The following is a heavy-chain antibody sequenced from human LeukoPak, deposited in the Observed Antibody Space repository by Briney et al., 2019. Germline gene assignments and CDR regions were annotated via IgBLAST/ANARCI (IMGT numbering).Heavy chain of an antibody. V-gene: IGHV3-21*06. Sequence: GGSLRLSCAASGFTFSTYSMNWVRQAPGKGLEWVSSISRNSRYIYYADSMRGRFTISRDNAKNSLYLQMNSLKPEDTAVYYWARAAEAAAFDSWGQGTLVTVSS. J-gene: IGHJ4*02. CDR3: ARAAEAAAFDS. CDR1: GFTFSTYS. D-gene: IGHD6-13*01. CDR2: ISRNSRYI.